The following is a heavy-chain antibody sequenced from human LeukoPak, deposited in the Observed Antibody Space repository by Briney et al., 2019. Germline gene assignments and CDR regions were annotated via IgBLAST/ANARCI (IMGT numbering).Heavy chain of an antibody. V-gene: IGHV3-66*01. CDR1: GFTVSSNY. CDR3: ARESYYYGSGTYFDY. J-gene: IGHJ4*02. Sequence: PGGSLRLSCAASGFTVSSNYMSWVCQAPGKGLEWVSVIYSGGSTYYADSVKGRFTISRDNSKNTLYLQMNSLRAEDTAVYYCARESYYYGSGTYFDYWGQGTLVTVSS. CDR2: IYSGGST. D-gene: IGHD3-10*01.